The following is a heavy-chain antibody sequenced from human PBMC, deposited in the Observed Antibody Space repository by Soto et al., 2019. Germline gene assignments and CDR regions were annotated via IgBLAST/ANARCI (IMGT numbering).Heavy chain of an antibody. V-gene: IGHV4-34*01. CDR3: ARGVKDIVVVPAAHGFFDY. CDR2: ISHSGST. D-gene: IGHD2-2*01. CDR1: GGSFSGYY. J-gene: IGHJ4*02. Sequence: PSETLSLTCAVYGGSFSGYYWSWIRQPPGKGLEWIGEISHSGSTNYNPSLKSRVTISVDTSKNQFSLKLSSVTAADTAVYYCARGVKDIVVVPAAHGFFDYWGQGTLVTVSS.